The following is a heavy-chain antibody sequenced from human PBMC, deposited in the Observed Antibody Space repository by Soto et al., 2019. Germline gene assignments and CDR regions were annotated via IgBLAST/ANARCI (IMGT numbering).Heavy chain of an antibody. CDR3: ATRRSSWYWYYGMDV. CDR2: INPSGGST. J-gene: IGHJ6*02. D-gene: IGHD6-13*01. CDR1: GYTFTSYY. Sequence: ASVKVSCKASGYTFTSYYMHWVRQAPGQGLEWMGIINPSGGSTSYAQKFQGRVTISVDTSKNQFSLKLSSVTAADTAVYYCATRRSSWYWYYGMDVWGQGTTVTVSS. V-gene: IGHV1-46*01.